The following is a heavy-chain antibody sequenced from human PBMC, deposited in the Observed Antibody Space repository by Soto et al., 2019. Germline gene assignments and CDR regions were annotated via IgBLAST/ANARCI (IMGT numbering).Heavy chain of an antibody. V-gene: IGHV4-4*07. CDR1: GGSISSYY. CDR2: IYTSGST. D-gene: IGHD4-17*01. J-gene: IGHJ2*01. Sequence: QVQLQESGPGLVKPSETLSLTCTVSGGSISSYYWSWIRQPAGKGLEWIGRIYTSGSTNYNPSLKGRVTMAVETVKNQVSPKLSSVTAADTGVYYRAGDAIRDYGGGGWGFQPWGRGTLVTVSS. CDR3: AGDAIRDYGGGGWGFQP.